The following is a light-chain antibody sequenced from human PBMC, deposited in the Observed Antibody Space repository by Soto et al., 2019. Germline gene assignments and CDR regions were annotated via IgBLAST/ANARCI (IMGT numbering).Light chain of an antibody. J-gene: IGKJ1*01. V-gene: IGKV1-39*01. CDR1: QRISTY. CDR2: AAS. CDR3: QQSYSTLRT. Sequence: DFQMSQSPSALSASVGGRCTITFRASQRISTYLHWFQQKPGKAPKLLIYAASNLQSGVPSRFSGSGSGTDFALTISSLQPEDFATYYCQQSYSTLRTFGQGTKVDIK.